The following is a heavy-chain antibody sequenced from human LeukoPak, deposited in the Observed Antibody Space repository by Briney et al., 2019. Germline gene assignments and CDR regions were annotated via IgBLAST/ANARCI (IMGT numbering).Heavy chain of an antibody. D-gene: IGHD1/OR15-1a*01. J-gene: IGHJ4*02. CDR2: IGTSGGSS. V-gene: IGHV3-23*01. CDR1: GFTFSIYA. Sequence: GGSLRLSCAASGFTFSIYAMSWVRQAPGKGLEWVSGIGTSGGSSYCADSVKGRFTISRDNSKNTLYLQMNSLRVEDTAVYYCARNIPRGGYWGQGTLVTVSS. CDR3: ARNIPRGGY.